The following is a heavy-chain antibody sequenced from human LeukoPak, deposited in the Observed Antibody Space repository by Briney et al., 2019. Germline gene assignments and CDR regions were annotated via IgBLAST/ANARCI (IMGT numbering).Heavy chain of an antibody. CDR3: VRGDYYDSSGYYYYYYGMDV. CDR2: IKQDGSEK. CDR1: GFTLSSYW. V-gene: IGHV3-7*01. J-gene: IGHJ6*02. Sequence: GGSLRLSCAASGFTLSSYWMSWVRQAPGKGLEWVANIKQDGSEKYYVDSVKGRFTISRDNAKNSLYLQMNSLRAEDTAVYYCVRGDYYDSSGYYYYYYGMDVWGQGTTVTVSS. D-gene: IGHD3-22*01.